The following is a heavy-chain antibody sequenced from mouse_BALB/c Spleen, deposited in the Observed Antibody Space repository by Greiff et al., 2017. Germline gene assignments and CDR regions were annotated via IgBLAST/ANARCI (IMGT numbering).Heavy chain of an antibody. J-gene: IGHJ1*01. Sequence: EVQLQQSGAELVKPGASVKLSCTASGFNIKDTYMHWVKQRPEQGLEWIGRIDPANGNTKYDPKFQGKATITADTSSNTAYLQLSSLTSEDTAVYYCARSNYSRYFDVWGAGTTVTVSS. D-gene: IGHD1-1*01. CDR3: ARSNYSRYFDV. CDR2: IDPANGNT. V-gene: IGHV14-3*02. CDR1: GFNIKDTY.